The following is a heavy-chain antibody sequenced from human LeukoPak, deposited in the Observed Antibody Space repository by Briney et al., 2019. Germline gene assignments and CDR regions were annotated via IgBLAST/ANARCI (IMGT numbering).Heavy chain of an antibody. V-gene: IGHV3-21*01. Sequence: GGSLRLSCPASGFTFSGHHMNWVRQAPGKGLQWVSSISTSSSYIYYADSVKGRFTISRDNAKNSLFLQMNSLSAEDTAVYYCARDRGEYTGTYYDFDLWGRSTLVTVSS. CDR3: ARDRGEYTGTYYDFDL. CDR2: ISTSSSYI. D-gene: IGHD1-26*01. J-gene: IGHJ2*01. CDR1: GFTFSGHH.